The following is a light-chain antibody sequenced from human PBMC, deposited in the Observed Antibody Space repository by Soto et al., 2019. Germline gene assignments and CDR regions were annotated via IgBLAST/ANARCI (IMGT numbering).Light chain of an antibody. CDR1: NSVSSN. CDR3: QQYNNWPWT. J-gene: IGKJ1*01. Sequence: EIVMTQSPAPLSVSPGEIATLSCRASNSVSSNLAWYQQKPGQAPRLLIYGASTRATGIPARFSGSGSGTEFTLTISSLQSEDFAVYYCQQYNNWPWTFGQGTKVEIK. CDR2: GAS. V-gene: IGKV3-15*01.